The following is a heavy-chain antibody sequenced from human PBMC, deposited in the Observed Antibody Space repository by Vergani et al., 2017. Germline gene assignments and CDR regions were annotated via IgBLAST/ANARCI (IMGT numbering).Heavy chain of an antibody. CDR2: INHSGST. Sequence: QVQLQQWGAGLLKPSETLSLTCAVYGGSFSGYYWSWIRQPPGKGLEWIGEINHSGSTNYNPSLKSRVTISVDTSKNQFSLKLSSVTAADTAVYYCARGLWDGYDPHWGQGTLVTVSS. CDR3: ARGLWDGYDPH. D-gene: IGHD5-12*01. J-gene: IGHJ4*02. CDR1: GGSFSGYY. V-gene: IGHV4-34*01.